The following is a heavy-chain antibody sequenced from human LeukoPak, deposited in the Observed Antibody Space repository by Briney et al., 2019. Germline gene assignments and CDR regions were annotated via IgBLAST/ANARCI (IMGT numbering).Heavy chain of an antibody. CDR2: IRYDGSNK. Sequence: GGSLRLSCAASGFTFSSYGMHWVRQAPGKGLEWVAFIRYDGSNKYYADSVKGRFTISRDNSKNTLYLQMNSLRAEDTAVYYCAKDQHCSSTSCYKSFDYWGQGTLVTVSS. J-gene: IGHJ4*02. CDR1: GFTFSSYG. D-gene: IGHD2-2*02. CDR3: AKDQHCSSTSCYKSFDY. V-gene: IGHV3-30*02.